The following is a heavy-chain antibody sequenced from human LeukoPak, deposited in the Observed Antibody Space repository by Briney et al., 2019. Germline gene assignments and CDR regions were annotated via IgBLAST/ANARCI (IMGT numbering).Heavy chain of an antibody. J-gene: IGHJ5*02. CDR3: ARRRFDSSYNWIDP. Sequence: SETLSLTCTVSGDSISNSNYYWGWIRQPPGKGLEWIGSIYYSGSTYYNPSLKSRVTISEDTSKNQFSLQLNSVTAADTAVYYCARRRFDSSYNWIDPWGQGTLVTVSS. V-gene: IGHV4-39*01. D-gene: IGHD3-22*01. CDR2: IYYSGST. CDR1: GDSISNSNYY.